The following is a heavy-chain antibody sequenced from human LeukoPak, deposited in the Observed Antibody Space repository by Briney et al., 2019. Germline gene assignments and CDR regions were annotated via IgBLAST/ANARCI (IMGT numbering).Heavy chain of an antibody. V-gene: IGHV5-51*01. D-gene: IGHD2-2*01. CDR2: IHPGDSDT. CDR1: GYSFTSYW. J-gene: IGHJ6*02. CDR3: ARVGPAATYYYYGMDV. Sequence: GESLKISCKGSGYSFTSYWIGWVRQMSGKGLEWMGIIHPGDSDTRYSPSFQGQVTISADKSISTAYLQWSSLKASDTAMYYCARVGPAATYYYYGMDVWGQGTTVTVSS.